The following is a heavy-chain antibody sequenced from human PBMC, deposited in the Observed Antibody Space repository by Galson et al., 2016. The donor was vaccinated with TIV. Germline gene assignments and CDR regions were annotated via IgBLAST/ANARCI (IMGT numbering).Heavy chain of an antibody. CDR2: TTSKTYGATT. V-gene: IGHV3-49*03. J-gene: IGHJ3*02. CDR3: TRTAMGSTRNAFDI. D-gene: IGHD1-1*01. Sequence: SLRLSCAASGFTFGHYAVNWFRQAPGKGLEWVGFTTSKTYGATTEYAASVKGRFTISRDDSRNIAYLQMNSLQTEDTAVYYCTRTAMGSTRNAFDIWGQGTVVTVSS. CDR1: GFTFGHYA.